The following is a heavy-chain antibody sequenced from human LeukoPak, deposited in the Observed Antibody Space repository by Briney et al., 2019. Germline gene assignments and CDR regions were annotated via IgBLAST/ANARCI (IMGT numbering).Heavy chain of an antibody. Sequence: PGGSLRLSCAAFGFTFSSYWMHWVRQAPGKGLVWVSRIDSDGSTIYADSVKGRFTISRDNAKNTLYLQMNSLRAEDTAVYYCIGSGGWPGYWGQGTLVTVSS. CDR2: IDSDGST. V-gene: IGHV3-74*01. J-gene: IGHJ4*02. CDR1: GFTFSSYW. D-gene: IGHD6-19*01. CDR3: IGSGGWPGY.